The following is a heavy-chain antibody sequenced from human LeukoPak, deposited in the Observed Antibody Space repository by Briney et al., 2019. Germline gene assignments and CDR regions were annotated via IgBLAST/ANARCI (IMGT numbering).Heavy chain of an antibody. CDR1: GLTFSSYW. CDR3: ATSIVGLTYDEHFQP. V-gene: IGHV3-7*01. Sequence: PGGSLRLSCAASGLTFSSYWMAWVRQAPGKGLEWVANIKTDGYDKYYVDSLKGRFTISRDNAENSLYLQMDSLRAEDTAVYYCATSIVGLTYDEHFQPWGQGTLVTVSS. CDR2: IKTDGYDK. J-gene: IGHJ1*01. D-gene: IGHD1-26*01.